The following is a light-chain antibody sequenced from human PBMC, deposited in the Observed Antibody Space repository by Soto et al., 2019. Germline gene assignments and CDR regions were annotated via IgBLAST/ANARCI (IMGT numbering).Light chain of an antibody. CDR3: QPFKSYPIT. J-gene: IGKJ5*01. Sequence: DIQLTQSPSFLSASVGDRVTITCRASEDITNSLAWYQQKPGKTPKFLISTVSTLQSGVRSRFSGSGSGTEFTLTISGLQPDDFATYYCQPFKSYPITFGQGTRL. CDR1: EDITNS. CDR2: TVS. V-gene: IGKV1-9*01.